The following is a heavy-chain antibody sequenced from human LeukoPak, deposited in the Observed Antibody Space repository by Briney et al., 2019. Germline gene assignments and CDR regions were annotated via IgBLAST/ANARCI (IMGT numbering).Heavy chain of an antibody. V-gene: IGHV4-59*01. CDR2: IYYSGST. CDR1: GGSISSYY. CDR3: ARGQNWFDP. J-gene: IGHJ5*02. Sequence: SETLSLTCTVSGGSISSYYRSWIRQPPGKGLEWIGYIYYSGSTNYNPSLKSRVTISVDTSKNQFSLKLSSVTAADTAVYYCARGQNWFDPWGQGTLVTVSS.